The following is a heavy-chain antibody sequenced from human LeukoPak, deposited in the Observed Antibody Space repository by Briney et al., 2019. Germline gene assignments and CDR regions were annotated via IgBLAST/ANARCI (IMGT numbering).Heavy chain of an antibody. J-gene: IGHJ4*02. CDR3: TTGGTMEWDFDY. CDR1: GFTFSNAW. V-gene: IGHV3-15*01. D-gene: IGHD3-10*01. CDR2: IKSKTDGGTT. Sequence: PGGSLRLSCAASGFTFSNAWMSWVRQAPGRGLEWVGRIKSKTDGGTTDYAAPVKGRFTISRDDSKNTLYLQMNSLKTEDTAVYYCTTGGTMEWDFDYWGQGTLVTVSS.